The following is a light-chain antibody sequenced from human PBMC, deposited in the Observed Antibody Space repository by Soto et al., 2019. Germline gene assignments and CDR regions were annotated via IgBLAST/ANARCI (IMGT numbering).Light chain of an antibody. J-gene: IGLJ2*01. CDR3: SSYRDTDTLLI. CDR1: SSDIGGYSY. V-gene: IGLV2-14*01. CDR2: EVR. Sequence: QSALTQPASVSGSLGQSITLSCTGTSSDIGGYSYVSWYQQSPGKAPKLIIFEVRDRPLGVSDRFSGSKSGNTASLTISGLRAEDEATYYCSSYRDTDTLLIFGGGTQLTVL.